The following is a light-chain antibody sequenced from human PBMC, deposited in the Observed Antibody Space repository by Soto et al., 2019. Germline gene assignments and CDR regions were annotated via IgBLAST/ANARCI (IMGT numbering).Light chain of an antibody. CDR3: SSYTSRSTLYV. CDR1: SSDVGGHDS. Sequence: ALTQPASVSGSPGQSITISCTGTSSDVGGHDSVSWYQQHPGKAPKLIIYDVSNRPSGVSNRFSGSKSGDTASLTISGLHTEDEADYYCSSYTSRSTLYVFGIGTKVTVL. CDR2: DVS. J-gene: IGLJ1*01. V-gene: IGLV2-14*01.